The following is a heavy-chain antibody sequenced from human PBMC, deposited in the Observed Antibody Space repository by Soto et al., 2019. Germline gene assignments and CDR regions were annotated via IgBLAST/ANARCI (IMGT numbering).Heavy chain of an antibody. J-gene: IGHJ6*02. D-gene: IGHD3-22*01. CDR1: GYSLTELS. CDR2: FDPEDGET. Sequence: ASVKVSCKVSGYSLTELSMHWVRQAPGKGLEWMGGFDPEDGETIYAQKFQGRVTMTEDTSTDTAYMELSSLRSEDTAVDYCAKDRFCCDNSTGYYNMDVWGQGTTVTVSS. V-gene: IGHV1-24*01. CDR3: AKDRFCCDNSTGYYNMDV.